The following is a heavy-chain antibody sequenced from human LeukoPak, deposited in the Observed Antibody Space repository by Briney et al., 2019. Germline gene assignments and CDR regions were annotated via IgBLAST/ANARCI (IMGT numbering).Heavy chain of an antibody. D-gene: IGHD3-10*01. CDR3: ARDLCFWAEAFDM. J-gene: IGHJ3*02. CDR2: IYSGGST. CDR1: GYTVSSNY. Sequence: ASLTLSCPAYGYTVSSNYMGWVREAPGKGLEWVSVIYSGGSTYYADSVKGRFTISRDNSKNTLYLQMSRLRAEDTAVYYCARDLCFWAEAFDMWGEGTIVTVPS. V-gene: IGHV3-53*01.